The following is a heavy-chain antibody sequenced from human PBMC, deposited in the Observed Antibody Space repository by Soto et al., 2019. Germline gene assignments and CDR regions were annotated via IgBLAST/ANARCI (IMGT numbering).Heavy chain of an antibody. CDR2: ISGSGGST. D-gene: IGHD2-8*01. V-gene: IGHV3-23*01. Sequence: PGGSLRLSCAASGFTFSSYAMSWVRQAPGKGLEWVSAISGSGGSTYYADSVKGRFTISRDNSKNTLYLQMNSLRAEDTAVYYCAKDALDIVLMVYAHPRSSYNLDYWGQGTLVTVSS. CDR1: GFTFSSYA. J-gene: IGHJ4*02. CDR3: AKDALDIVLMVYAHPRSSYNLDY.